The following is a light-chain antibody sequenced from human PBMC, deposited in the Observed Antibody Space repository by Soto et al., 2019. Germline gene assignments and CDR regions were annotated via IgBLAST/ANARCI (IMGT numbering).Light chain of an antibody. CDR2: GAS. J-gene: IGKJ3*01. Sequence: EIVMTQSPATLSVSPGERATLSCRASQSVSSNLAWYQQKPGQAPRLLIYGASTRATGIPARFSGSGSGTEFTLTISSLQSEDFAVYYCQQYNNWAPITFGHGTKVHIK. V-gene: IGKV3-15*01. CDR1: QSVSSN. CDR3: QQYNNWAPIT.